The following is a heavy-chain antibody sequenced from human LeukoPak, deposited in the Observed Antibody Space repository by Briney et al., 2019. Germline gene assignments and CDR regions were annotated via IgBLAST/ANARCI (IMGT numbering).Heavy chain of an antibody. D-gene: IGHD6-13*01. J-gene: IGHJ4*02. V-gene: IGHV1-46*04. CDR3: AREAVAGTGAD. CDR2: INPSGGGA. CDR1: GYIFTSYH. Sequence: ASVKVSCKASGYIFTSYHMLWVRQAPGQGLEWMGIINPSGGGARYAQKLQGRITTTRDTSTSTVYMELSSLRPDVTAVYYCAREAVAGTGADWGQGTLVTVSS.